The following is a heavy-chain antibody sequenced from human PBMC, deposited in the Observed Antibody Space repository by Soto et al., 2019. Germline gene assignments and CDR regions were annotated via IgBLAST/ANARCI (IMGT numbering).Heavy chain of an antibody. CDR1: GGSISSYY. J-gene: IGHJ5*02. CDR2: IYYSGST. V-gene: IGHV4-59*01. CDR3: ARVPVDTYMIYWSDP. D-gene: IGHD5-18*01. Sequence: SETLSLTCTVSGGSISSYYWSWIRPPPGKGLEWIGYIYYSGSTNYNPSLKSRVTISLDTSKNQFSLKLRSVTAGDTAVYYCARVPVDTYMIYWSDPWGQGTLVTVSS.